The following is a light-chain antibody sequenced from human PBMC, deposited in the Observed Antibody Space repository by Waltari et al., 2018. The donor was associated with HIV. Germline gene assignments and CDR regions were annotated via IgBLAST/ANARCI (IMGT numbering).Light chain of an antibody. Sequence: YVLTQPPSVSVAPGKTATITCGGDRIGTKSVHWYQQKSGQAPQLIIYYDSDRPSGIVERFSGSNCGSTATLTISRVEAGDEAYYYCEVWDETRNHVVFGGGTKLFAL. CDR1: RIGTKS. V-gene: IGLV3-21*04. CDR2: YDS. CDR3: EVWDETRNHVV. J-gene: IGLJ2*01.